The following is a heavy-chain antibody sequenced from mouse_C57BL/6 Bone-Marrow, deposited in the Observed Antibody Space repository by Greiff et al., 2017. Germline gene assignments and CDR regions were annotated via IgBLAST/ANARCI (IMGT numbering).Heavy chain of an antibody. V-gene: IGHV7-3*01. J-gene: IGHJ4*01. CDR3: GRYMTLYAMDY. Sequence: EVQVVESGGGLVQPGGSLSLSCAASGFTFTDYYMSWVRQPPGKALEWLGFIRNKANGYTTEYSASVKGRFTISRDNSQSILYLQMNAMRAEDSATYYCGRYMTLYAMDYWGQGTSVTVSS. CDR2: IRNKANGYTT. CDR1: GFTFTDYY.